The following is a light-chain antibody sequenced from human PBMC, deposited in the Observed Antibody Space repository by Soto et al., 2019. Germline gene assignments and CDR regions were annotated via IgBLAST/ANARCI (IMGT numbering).Light chain of an antibody. J-gene: IGKJ3*01. CDR3: QQLNSYPT. CDR1: QGIRDY. Sequence: IPLTQSPSSLSASVGDRVTITCRASQGIRDYLAWYQQKPGKAPKLLIYAASTLQSGVPSRFSGSGSGTDFTLTISSLQPEDFATYYCQQLNSYPTFGPGTKVDIK. CDR2: AAS. V-gene: IGKV1-9*01.